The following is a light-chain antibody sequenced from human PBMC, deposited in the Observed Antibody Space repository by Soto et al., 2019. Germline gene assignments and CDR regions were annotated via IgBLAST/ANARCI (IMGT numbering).Light chain of an antibody. J-gene: IGKJ1*01. V-gene: IGKV3-20*01. CDR1: QSVSSSY. CDR3: QEYGSSPGT. CDR2: GAS. Sequence: EIVLTQSPGTLSLSPGERATLSCRASQSVSSSYLARYQQKPGQAPRLRIYGASSSATGIPDRFSGSGYGTDFTVTISRLEPEDFGVYYCQEYGSSPGTFGQGTKVEIK.